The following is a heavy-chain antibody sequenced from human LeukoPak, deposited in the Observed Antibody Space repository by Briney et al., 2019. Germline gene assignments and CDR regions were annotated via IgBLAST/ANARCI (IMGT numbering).Heavy chain of an antibody. CDR1: GFTFSSYG. Sequence: QPGRSLRLSCAASGFTFSSYGMHWARRAPGKGLEWVAVIWYDGSNKYYADSVKGRFTISRDNSKNTLYLQMNSLRAEDTAVYYCARENSGWFDPWGQGTLVTVSS. J-gene: IGHJ5*02. D-gene: IGHD4-23*01. V-gene: IGHV3-33*01. CDR2: IWYDGSNK. CDR3: ARENSGWFDP.